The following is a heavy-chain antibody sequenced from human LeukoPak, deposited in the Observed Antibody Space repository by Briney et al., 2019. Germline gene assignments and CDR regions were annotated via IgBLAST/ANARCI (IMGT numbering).Heavy chain of an antibody. CDR3: AAEGSGSYLWSDAFDM. CDR1: SFDFSSYA. CDR2: ISYTGGNI. J-gene: IGHJ3*02. D-gene: IGHD1-26*01. V-gene: IGHV3-30*04. Sequence: GGSLSLSCVPSSFDFSSYAMLWVRQAPGKGVEWVAYISYTGGNIYSADSVKGRFTISRDNSINTLYLQMDSLRPEDTALYYCAAEGSGSYLWSDAFDMWAKGQRSPSLQ.